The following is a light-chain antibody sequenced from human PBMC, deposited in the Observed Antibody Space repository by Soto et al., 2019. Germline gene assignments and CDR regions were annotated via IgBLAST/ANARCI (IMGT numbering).Light chain of an antibody. CDR3: ALYVGSGTVV. CDR1: SASVLTSYY. J-gene: IGLJ2*01. V-gene: IGLV8-61*01. Sequence: QAVVSQEPSCSWSPGETVTLTCGLTSASVLTSYYHSWYQQTPGQAPRTLNYSTNLRSSGVPGRVSGSILGNKAALTITGAHAYDESDYYCALYVGSGTVVFRGGTQPTVL. CDR2: STN.